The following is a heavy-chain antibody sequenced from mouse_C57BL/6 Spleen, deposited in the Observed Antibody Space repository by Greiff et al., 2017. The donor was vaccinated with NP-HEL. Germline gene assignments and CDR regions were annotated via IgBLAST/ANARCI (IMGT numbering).Heavy chain of an antibody. J-gene: IGHJ4*01. V-gene: IGHV1-64*01. D-gene: IGHD1-1*01. Sequence: VQLQQPGAELVKPGASVKLSCKASGYTFTSYWMHWVKQRPGQGLEWIGMIHPNSGSTNYNEKFKSKATLTVDKSSSTAYMQLSSLTSEASAVYYCARRDYGGNYDYYAMGYWGQGTSVTVSS. CDR1: GYTFTSYW. CDR2: IHPNSGST. CDR3: ARRDYGGNYDYYAMGY.